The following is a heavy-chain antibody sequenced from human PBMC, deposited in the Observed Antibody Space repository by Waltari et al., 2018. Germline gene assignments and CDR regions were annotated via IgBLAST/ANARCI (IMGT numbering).Heavy chain of an antibody. D-gene: IGHD3-10*01. CDR3: ARSDGSGSYYNGDDAFDI. V-gene: IGHV3-11*01. Sequence: QVQLVESGGGLVKPGGSRRLPWAASGFTFSAYYMSWIPQGPGKGLDWFSYISSSGSTIYYADSVKGRFTISRDNAKNSLYLQMNSLRAEDTAVYYCARSDGSGSYYNGDDAFDIWGQGTMVTVSS. CDR1: GFTFSAYY. J-gene: IGHJ3*02. CDR2: ISSSGSTI.